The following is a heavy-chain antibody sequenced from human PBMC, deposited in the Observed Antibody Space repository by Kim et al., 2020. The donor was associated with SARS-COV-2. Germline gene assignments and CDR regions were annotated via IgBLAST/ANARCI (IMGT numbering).Heavy chain of an antibody. CDR3: ARAWDQNFDF. V-gene: IGHV1-46*01. CDR1: GYTFTSYW. D-gene: IGHD1-26*01. Sequence: ASVKVSCKASGYTFTSYWIHWVRQAPGQGLEWMGMINPSNAYTRYAQSFQGRVTTTSDTSTSTASMELSSLTSEDTAVYYCARAWDQNFDFWCQGTLVTV. CDR2: INPSNAYT. J-gene: IGHJ4*02.